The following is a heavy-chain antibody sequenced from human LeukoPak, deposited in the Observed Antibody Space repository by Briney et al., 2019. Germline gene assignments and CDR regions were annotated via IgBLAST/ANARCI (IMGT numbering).Heavy chain of an antibody. D-gene: IGHD6-25*01. CDR3: ATPQRPGGGPFDY. CDR2: ISYDGSNK. V-gene: IGHV3-30-3*01. J-gene: IGHJ4*02. Sequence: GGSLRLSCAASGFTFSSYAMHWVRQAPGKGLEWVAVISYDGSNKYYADSVKGRFTISRDNSKNTLYLQMNSLRAEDTAVYYCATPQRPGGGPFDYWGQGTLVTVSS. CDR1: GFTFSSYA.